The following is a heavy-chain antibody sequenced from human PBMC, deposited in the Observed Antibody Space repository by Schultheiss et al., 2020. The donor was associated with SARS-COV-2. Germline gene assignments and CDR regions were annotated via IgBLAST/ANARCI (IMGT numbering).Heavy chain of an antibody. CDR2: ISSSSSYI. CDR3: ARGQVFGVATGH. J-gene: IGHJ4*02. Sequence: GGSLRLSCAASGFTFSSYEMNWVRQAPGKGLEWVSSISSSSSYIYYADSVKGRFTISRDNAKNSLYLQMNSLRSEDTAVYYCARGQVFGVATGHWGQGTLVTVSS. CDR1: GFTFSSYE. V-gene: IGHV3-21*04. D-gene: IGHD3-3*01.